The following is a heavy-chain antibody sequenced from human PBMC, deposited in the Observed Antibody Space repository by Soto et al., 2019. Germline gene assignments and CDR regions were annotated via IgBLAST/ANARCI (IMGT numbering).Heavy chain of an antibody. CDR3: ARGRYCLTGCCFPNWFDS. V-gene: IGHV4-30-4*01. Sequence: PSETLSLTXSVSGDSISTVDYFWAWIRQPPGQTLEYIGYIYKSATTYYNPSFESRVAISLDTSKSQFSLTVTSVTAGDTAVYFCARGRYCLTGCCFPNWFDSWGRGTLVTVSS. D-gene: IGHD2-15*01. CDR2: IYKSATT. CDR1: GDSISTVDYF. J-gene: IGHJ5*01.